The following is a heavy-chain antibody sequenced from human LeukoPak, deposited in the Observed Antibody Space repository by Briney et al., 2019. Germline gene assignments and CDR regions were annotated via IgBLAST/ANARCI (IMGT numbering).Heavy chain of an antibody. CDR3: ARGYYYDSSGYYYFDY. CDR1: GYTFTSYG. J-gene: IGHJ4*02. D-gene: IGHD3-22*01. V-gene: IGHV1-18*01. Sequence: GASVKVSCKASGYTFTSYGISWVRQAPGQGLESMGWISAYNGNTNYAQKLQGRVTMTTDTSTSTAYMELRSLRSDDTAVYYCARGYYYDSSGYYYFDYWGQGTLVTVSS. CDR2: ISAYNGNT.